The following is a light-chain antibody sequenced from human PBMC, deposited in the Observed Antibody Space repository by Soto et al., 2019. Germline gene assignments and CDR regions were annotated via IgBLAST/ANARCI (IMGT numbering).Light chain of an antibody. J-gene: IGKJ1*01. Sequence: DIVMTQSPDSLAVSLGERATINCKSSQSVLYSSNNKNYLAWYQQKPGQPPKLLIYWASTRESGVPDRFSGSGSGTDFTLTIRGLQAEDVAVYYCQQDYSSPPTFGQGTKVEIK. CDR1: QSVLYSSNNKNY. CDR3: QQDYSSPPT. CDR2: WAS. V-gene: IGKV4-1*01.